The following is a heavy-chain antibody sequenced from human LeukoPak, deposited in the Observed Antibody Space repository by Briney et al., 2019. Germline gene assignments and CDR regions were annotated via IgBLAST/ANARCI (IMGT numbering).Heavy chain of an antibody. J-gene: IGHJ4*02. CDR2: IYHTGST. D-gene: IGHD7-27*01. CDR3: ASRKLGNDY. V-gene: IGHV4-61*01. CDR1: GGSISSGSYY. Sequence: SQTLSLTCTVSGGSISSGSYYWRWIRQSPGEGLEWIGYIYHTGSTSYSPSLKSRVTISADTSQNQFSLKLSSVTAADTAVYYCASRKLGNDYWGQGTLVTVSS.